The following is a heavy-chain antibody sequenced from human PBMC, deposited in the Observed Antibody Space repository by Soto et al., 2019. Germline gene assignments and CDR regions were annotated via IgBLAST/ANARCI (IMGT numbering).Heavy chain of an antibody. D-gene: IGHD2-2*01. CDR3: ARDNLLRYCSSTSCNNWLDP. Sequence: SETLSLTCTVSGGSISSGGYYWSWIRQHPGKGLEWIGYIYYSGSTYYNPSLKSRVTISVDTSKNQFSLKLSSVTAADTAVYYCARDNLLRYCSSTSCNNWLDPWGQGTLVTVSS. CDR2: IYYSGST. CDR1: GGSISSGGYY. J-gene: IGHJ5*02. V-gene: IGHV4-31*03.